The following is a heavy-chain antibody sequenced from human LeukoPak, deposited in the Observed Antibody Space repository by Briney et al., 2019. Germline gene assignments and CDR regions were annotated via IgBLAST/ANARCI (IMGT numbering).Heavy chain of an antibody. CDR3: ARASYFRLGKRDWFDP. V-gene: IGHV1-2*02. D-gene: IGHD7-27*01. Sequence: GASVKVSCKASGYTFTGYYMHWVRQAPGQGLEWMGWINPNSGGTNYAQKFQGRVTMTRGTSISTAYMELSRLRSDDTAVYYCARASYFRLGKRDWFDPWGQGTLVTVSS. J-gene: IGHJ5*02. CDR2: INPNSGGT. CDR1: GYTFTGYY.